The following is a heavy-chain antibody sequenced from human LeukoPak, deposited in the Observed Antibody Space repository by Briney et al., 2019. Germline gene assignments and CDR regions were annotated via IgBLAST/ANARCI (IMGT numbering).Heavy chain of an antibody. CDR3: ARGTYYFDY. CDR1: AFSFSAYS. Sequence: GGSLRLSCAASAFSFSAYSMNWVRQAPGKGLVWVSRINSDGSSTIYADSVKGRFTISRDNAKNTLYLQMNSLRAEDTAVYYCARGTYYFDYWGQGTLVTVSS. CDR2: INSDGSST. D-gene: IGHD1/OR15-1a*01. J-gene: IGHJ4*02. V-gene: IGHV3-74*01.